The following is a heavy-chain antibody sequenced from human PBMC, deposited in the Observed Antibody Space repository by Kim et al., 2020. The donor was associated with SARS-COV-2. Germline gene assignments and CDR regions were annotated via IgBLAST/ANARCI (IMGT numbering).Heavy chain of an antibody. CDR1: GFTFSSYS. J-gene: IGHJ4*02. Sequence: GGSLRLSCAASGFTFSSYSMNWVRQAPGKGLEWVSSISSSSYIYYADSVKGRFTISRDNAKNSLYLQMNSLRAEDTAVYYCARDSQSTGAVAGTHPTLFGYWGQGTLVTVSS. CDR2: ISSSSYI. D-gene: IGHD6-19*01. CDR3: ARDSQSTGAVAGTHPTLFGY. V-gene: IGHV3-21*01.